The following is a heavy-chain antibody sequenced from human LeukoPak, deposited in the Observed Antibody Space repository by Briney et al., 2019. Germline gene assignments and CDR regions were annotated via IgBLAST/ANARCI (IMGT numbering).Heavy chain of an antibody. J-gene: IGHJ3*02. CDR3: ARGRSNDFWSGLVLFAFDI. CDR1: GYTFTSYD. V-gene: IGHV1-8*03. CDR2: MNPNSGNT. D-gene: IGHD3-3*01. Sequence: ASVKVSCKASGYTFTSYDINWVRQATGQRLEWMGWMNPNSGNTGYAQKFQGRVTITRNTSISTAYMELSSLRSEDTAAYYCARGRSNDFWSGLVLFAFDIWGQGTTVTVSS.